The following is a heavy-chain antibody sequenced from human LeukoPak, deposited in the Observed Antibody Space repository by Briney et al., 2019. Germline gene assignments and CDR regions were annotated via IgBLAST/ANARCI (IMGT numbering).Heavy chain of an antibody. Sequence: PSETLSLTCTVSGGSISSYYWSWIRQPPGKGLEWIGYIYYTGSTSYNPSLKSRLTISLDTSKNQFSLKLSSVTAADTAVYYCAAAAMQNDYWGQGTLVTVSS. J-gene: IGHJ4*02. V-gene: IGHV4-59*08. CDR2: IYYTGST. CDR1: GGSISSYY. D-gene: IGHD2-2*01. CDR3: AAAAMQNDY.